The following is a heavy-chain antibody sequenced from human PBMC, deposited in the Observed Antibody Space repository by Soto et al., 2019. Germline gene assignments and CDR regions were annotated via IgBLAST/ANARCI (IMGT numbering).Heavy chain of an antibody. D-gene: IGHD3-16*01. V-gene: IGHV1-69*14. CDR2: IIPIFGTA. Sequence: QVQLVQSGAEVKKPGSSVKVSCKASGGTFSSYAIDWVRQAPGQGLEWMGGIIPIFGTADYAQKFQGRVTITADKSTRTAYRERSSLRSEDTAVYYCARGQTGGGWGYYFDYWGQGTVVTVSS. CDR3: ARGQTGGGWGYYFDY. CDR1: GGTFSSYA. J-gene: IGHJ4*02.